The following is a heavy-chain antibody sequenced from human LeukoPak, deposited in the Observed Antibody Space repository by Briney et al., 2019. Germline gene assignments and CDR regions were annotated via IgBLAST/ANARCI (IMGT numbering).Heavy chain of an antibody. J-gene: IGHJ4*02. CDR3: AAMTSVTTGDY. CDR1: GFPFSSYG. D-gene: IGHD4-11*01. Sequence: GGSLRLSCATSGFPFSSYGMHWVRQAPGKGLEWVAFIPYDGSDKFYADSVKGRFTISRDNSKNTLYLQMNSLRAEDTAVYYCAAMTSVTTGDYWGQGTLVTVSS. CDR2: IPYDGSDK. V-gene: IGHV3-30*02.